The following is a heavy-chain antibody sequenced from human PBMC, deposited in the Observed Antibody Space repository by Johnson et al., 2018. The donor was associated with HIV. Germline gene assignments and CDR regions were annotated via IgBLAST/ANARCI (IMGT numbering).Heavy chain of an antibody. D-gene: IGHD6-13*01. J-gene: IGHJ3*02. CDR1: GFNFTTYS. CDR3: AKGIAAAGTGAFDI. V-gene: IGHV3-30*02. CDR2: VSHNGIPV. Sequence: QMLLVESGGGVVQPGGSLRLSCAASGFNFTTYSMHWVRQAPGNGLAWLAFVSHNGIPVYYSDSVWGRFTISRDISKNTLHLQMNSLRVEDTAVYYCAKGIAAAGTGAFDIWGQGTMVTVSS.